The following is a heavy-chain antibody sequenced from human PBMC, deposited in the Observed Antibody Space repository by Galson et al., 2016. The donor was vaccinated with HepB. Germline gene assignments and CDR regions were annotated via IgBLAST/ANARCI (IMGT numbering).Heavy chain of an antibody. V-gene: IGHV3-23*01. J-gene: IGHJ4*02. CDR1: GFIFSNYA. CDR3: VTSGHRPAATTVY. D-gene: IGHD2-2*01. CDR2: ISSTGGRP. Sequence: SLRLSCAASGFIFSNYAMSWVRQAPGKGLEWVAAISSTGGRPDYADSVKGRFTISRDNSRSTVSLEMVSQRADDTAVYYCVTSGHRPAATTVYWGQGALVTVSS.